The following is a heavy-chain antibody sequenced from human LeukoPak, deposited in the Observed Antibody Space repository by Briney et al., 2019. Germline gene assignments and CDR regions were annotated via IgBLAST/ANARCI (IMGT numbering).Heavy chain of an antibody. J-gene: IGHJ5*02. D-gene: IGHD3-3*01. V-gene: IGHV1-8*03. CDR1: GYTFTSYD. Sequence: ASVKVSCKASGYTFTSYDINWVRQATGQGLEWMGWMNPNSGNTGYARKFQGRVTITRNTSISTAYMELSSLRSEDTAVYYCARRFLEWPYNWFDPWGQGTLVTVSS. CDR2: MNPNSGNT. CDR3: ARRFLEWPYNWFDP.